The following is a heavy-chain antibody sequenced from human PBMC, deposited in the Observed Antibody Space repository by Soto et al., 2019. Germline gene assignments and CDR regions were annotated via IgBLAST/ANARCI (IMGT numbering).Heavy chain of an antibody. CDR2: MNPNSGNA. D-gene: IGHD5-12*01. CDR3: ARASSGYGFDAFDI. CDR1: GYTFTSYN. Sequence: ASVKVSCKASGYTFTSYNVNWVRQATGQGLEWLGWMNPNSGNAGYAQNLQGRVTLTRNPSIGTAYMEMTSLRSDDTAVYYCARASSGYGFDAFDIWGQGTMVTVSS. V-gene: IGHV1-8*01. J-gene: IGHJ3*02.